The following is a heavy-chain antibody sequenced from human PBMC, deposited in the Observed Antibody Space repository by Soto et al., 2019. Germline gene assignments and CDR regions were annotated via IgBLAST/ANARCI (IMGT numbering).Heavy chain of an antibody. CDR1: GGSISSYY. D-gene: IGHD7-27*01. J-gene: IGHJ3*02. CDR3: ARHQLGIPDAFDI. Sequence: SETLSLTCTVSGGSISSYYWSWIRQPPGKGLEWIGYIYYSGSTNYNPSLKSRVTISVDTSKNQFSLKLSSVTAADTAVYYCARHQLGIPDAFDIWGQGTMVTVSS. CDR2: IYYSGST. V-gene: IGHV4-59*08.